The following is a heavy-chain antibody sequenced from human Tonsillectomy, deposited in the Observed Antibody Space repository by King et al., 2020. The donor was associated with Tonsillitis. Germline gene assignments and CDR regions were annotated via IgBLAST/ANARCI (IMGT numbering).Heavy chain of an antibody. V-gene: IGHV3-53*01. D-gene: IGHD2-2*01. Sequence: VQLVESGGGLIQPGGSLRLSCAASGFTVSSNYMSWVRQAPGKGLEGVSIIYSGGSTYYADSVKGRFTISRDNSKNTLYLQMNSLRAEDTAVYFCAREYCSSTSCYFDLWGQGTLVTVSS. CDR1: GFTVSSNY. CDR2: IYSGGST. CDR3: AREYCSSTSCYFDL. J-gene: IGHJ4*02.